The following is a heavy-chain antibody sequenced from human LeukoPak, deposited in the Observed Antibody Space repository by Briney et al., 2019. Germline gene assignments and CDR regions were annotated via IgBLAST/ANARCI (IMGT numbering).Heavy chain of an antibody. CDR2: KKDDGSEK. J-gene: IGHJ3*02. Sequence: PGGSLRLSCAGSAFTFSSYWMSWVRQAPGKGPEWVANKKDDGSEKYYLDSVEGRFTISRDNAKNSLYLQMNSLRAEDTAVYSCARIKEYGFDIWGQGTMVTVSS. D-gene: IGHD3-10*01. CDR3: ARIKEYGFDI. V-gene: IGHV3-7*01. CDR1: AFTFSSYW.